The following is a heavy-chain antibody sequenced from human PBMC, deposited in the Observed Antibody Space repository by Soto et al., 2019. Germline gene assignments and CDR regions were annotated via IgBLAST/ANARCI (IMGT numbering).Heavy chain of an antibody. CDR1: GYTFTSYG. Sequence: GPSVKVSCKASGYTFTSYGISWVRQAPGQGLEWMGWISAYNGNTNYAQKLQGRVTMTTDTSTSTAYMELRSLRSDDTAVYYCARSSYCGGDCYSAEWDYWGQGTLVTVSS. J-gene: IGHJ4*02. V-gene: IGHV1-18*01. CDR3: ARSSYCGGDCYSAEWDY. CDR2: ISAYNGNT. D-gene: IGHD2-21*01.